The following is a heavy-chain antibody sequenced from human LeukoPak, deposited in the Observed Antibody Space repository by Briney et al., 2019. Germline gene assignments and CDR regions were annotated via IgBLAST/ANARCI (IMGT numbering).Heavy chain of an antibody. V-gene: IGHV3-74*01. D-gene: IGHD3-16*01. CDR1: GFTFSRYS. J-gene: IGHJ4*02. CDR2: VNSDGSGT. Sequence: PGRSLRLSCAASGFTFSRYSMHWVRHAPGKGLGWVSHVNSDGSGTDYADSVKGRFTISRDNAKNTLYLQMNSLRVEDTAVYYCVCLGLGGLSLDWGQGTLVTVSS. CDR3: VCLGLGGLSLD.